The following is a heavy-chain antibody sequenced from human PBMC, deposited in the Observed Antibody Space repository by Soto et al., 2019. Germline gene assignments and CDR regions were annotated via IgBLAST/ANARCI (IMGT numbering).Heavy chain of an antibody. J-gene: IGHJ6*02. D-gene: IGHD2-15*01. Sequence: QVQLVQSGAEVKKPGASVKVSCKASGYSFTTYDIAWVRQAPGQGLEWMGWISTYNGDTDYAQNLQGCVIMTTDTSTTTAYMELRSLRSDDTAVYYCAREGSGPYYYYGMDVWGQGTTVSVSS. CDR2: ISTYNGDT. CDR1: GYSFTTYD. CDR3: AREGSGPYYYYGMDV. V-gene: IGHV1-18*01.